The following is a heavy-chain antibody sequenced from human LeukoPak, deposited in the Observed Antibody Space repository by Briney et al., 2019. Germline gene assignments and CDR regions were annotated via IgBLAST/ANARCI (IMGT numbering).Heavy chain of an antibody. D-gene: IGHD3-10*01. J-gene: IGHJ4*02. CDR2: ISWNSGSI. V-gene: IGHV3-9*03. Sequence: GRSLRLSCAASGFTFDDYAMHWVRQAPGKGLEWVSGISWNSGSIGYADSVKGRFTISRDNAKNSLYLQMNSLRAEDMALYYCAKDRDYGSGSSTFDYWGQGTLVTVSS. CDR3: AKDRDYGSGSSTFDY. CDR1: GFTFDDYA.